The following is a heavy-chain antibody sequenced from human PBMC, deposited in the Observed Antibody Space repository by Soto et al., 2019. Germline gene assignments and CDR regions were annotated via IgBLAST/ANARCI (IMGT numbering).Heavy chain of an antibody. J-gene: IGHJ6*02. CDR3: ARDKAAADYYYGMDV. CDR2: ISSSSSYI. Sequence: GGSLRLSCAASGFTFSSYSMNWVRQAPGKGLERFSSISSSSSYIYYADSVKGRFTISRDNAKNSLYLQMNSLRAEDTAVYYCARDKAAADYYYGMDVWGQGTTVTVSS. D-gene: IGHD6-13*01. V-gene: IGHV3-21*01. CDR1: GFTFSSYS.